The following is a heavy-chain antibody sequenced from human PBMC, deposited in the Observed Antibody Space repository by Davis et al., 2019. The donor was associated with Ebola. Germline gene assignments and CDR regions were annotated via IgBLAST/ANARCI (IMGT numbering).Heavy chain of an antibody. CDR2: VNGDGITT. Sequence: GESLKISCAASGFTFSSYWMHWVRQVPGKGLVWVSGVNGDGITTVYADSVKGRFTISRDNAKNTLFLQMTSLRADDTAVYYCARGAFSPGIDYWGQGTLVTVSS. CDR1: GFTFSSYW. CDR3: ARGAFSPGIDY. J-gene: IGHJ4*02. V-gene: IGHV3-74*01. D-gene: IGHD3-3*02.